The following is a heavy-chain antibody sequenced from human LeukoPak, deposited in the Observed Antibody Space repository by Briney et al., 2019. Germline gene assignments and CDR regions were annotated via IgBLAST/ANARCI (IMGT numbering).Heavy chain of an antibody. Sequence: PSETLSLTRAVYGGSFSGYYWSWIRQPPGKGLEWIGEINHSGSTNYNPSLKSRVTISVDTSKNQFSLKLSSVTAADTAVYYCARLGLLWFGEPTKPFDYWGQGTLVTVSS. J-gene: IGHJ4*02. CDR3: ARLGLLWFGEPTKPFDY. CDR1: GGSFSGYY. V-gene: IGHV4-34*01. CDR2: INHSGST. D-gene: IGHD3-10*01.